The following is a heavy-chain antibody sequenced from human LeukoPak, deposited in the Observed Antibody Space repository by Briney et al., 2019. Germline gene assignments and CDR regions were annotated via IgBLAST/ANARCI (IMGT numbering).Heavy chain of an antibody. J-gene: IGHJ4*02. CDR3: VKAQGGSYYRFDY. V-gene: IGHV3-74*01. D-gene: IGHD1-26*01. CDR1: GFTFSSYW. CDR2: INSDGSST. Sequence: GGSLRLSCAASGFTFSSYWMHWVRQAPGKGLVWVSRINSDGSSTSYADSVKGRFTISRDNAKNTLYLQMNSLRAEDTAVYYCVKAQGGSYYRFDYWGQGTLVTVSS.